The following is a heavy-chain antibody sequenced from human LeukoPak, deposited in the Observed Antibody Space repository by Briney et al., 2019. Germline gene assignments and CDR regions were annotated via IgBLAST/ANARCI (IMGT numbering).Heavy chain of an antibody. J-gene: IGHJ5*02. CDR3: AIGFRTVITSA. Sequence: ASVKVSCKASGDTFTIYYIHWVRQAPGQGLEWMGILSPSVGSTTYARKFLGRVTLTRDTSTSTVYMDLSSLRFDDTAVYYCAIGFRTVITSAWGQGALVTVSS. D-gene: IGHD3-16*01. CDR2: LSPSVGST. V-gene: IGHV1-46*01. CDR1: GDTFTIYY.